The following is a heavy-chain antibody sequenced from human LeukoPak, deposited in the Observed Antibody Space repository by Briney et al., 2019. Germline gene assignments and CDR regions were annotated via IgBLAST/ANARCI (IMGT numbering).Heavy chain of an antibody. CDR1: GFPFSSHG. CDR2: LSAGGDNT. Sequence: GGSLRLSCAASGFPFSSHGMSWVRQAPGKGLEWVSVLSAGGDNTHYADFVKGRFTILKAHSKKTLLFQMNSLRAEDTAIYYCAKDRLSSTSAPRFDTWGQGTLVTVSS. V-gene: IGHV3-23*01. CDR3: AKDRLSSTSAPRFDT. J-gene: IGHJ5*02. D-gene: IGHD6-13*01.